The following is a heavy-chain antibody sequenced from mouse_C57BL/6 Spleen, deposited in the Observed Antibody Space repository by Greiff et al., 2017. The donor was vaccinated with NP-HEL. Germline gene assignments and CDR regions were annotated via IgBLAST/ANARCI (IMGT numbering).Heavy chain of an antibody. CDR2: INPNNGGT. J-gene: IGHJ2*01. V-gene: IGHV1-18*01. CDR3: ARDYGSSYHYFDY. CDR1: GYTFTDYN. Sequence: EVQLQESGPELVKPGASVKIPCKASGYTFTDYNMDWVKQSHGKSLEWIGDINPNNGGTIYNQKFKGKATLTVDKSSSTAYMELRSLTSEDTAVYYCARDYGSSYHYFDYWGQGTTLTVSS. D-gene: IGHD1-1*01.